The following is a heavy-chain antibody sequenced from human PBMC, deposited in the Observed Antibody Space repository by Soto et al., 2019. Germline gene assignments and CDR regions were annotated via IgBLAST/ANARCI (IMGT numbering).Heavy chain of an antibody. CDR3: AREWPEGGMDV. V-gene: IGHV1-2*02. CDR1: GYTFTGYY. D-gene: IGHD5-12*01. Sequence: ASVNVSCKSSGYTFTGYYIHWVRQAPGQGLECMGWINPNSGGTNYAQKFQGRVTMTRDTSISTAYMELSRLRSDDTAVYYCAREWPEGGMDVWGQGTTVTVSS. CDR2: INPNSGGT. J-gene: IGHJ6*02.